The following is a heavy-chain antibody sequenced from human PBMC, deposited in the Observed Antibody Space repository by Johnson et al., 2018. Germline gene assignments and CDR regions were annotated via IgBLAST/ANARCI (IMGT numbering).Heavy chain of an antibody. Sequence: VQLQESGGGLVQPGGSLRISCAASGFTFSSYNINWVRQAPGKGLEWVSYISTSGSIIYYADSVKGRFSISRDNAKNSLYLQMNSLRVEDTAGYYCARDPPRNYGSGGGNMDLWGKGTTVTVSS. CDR1: GFTFSSYN. J-gene: IGHJ6*03. CDR2: ISTSGSII. CDR3: ARDPPRNYGSGGGNMDL. D-gene: IGHD3-10*01. V-gene: IGHV3-48*01.